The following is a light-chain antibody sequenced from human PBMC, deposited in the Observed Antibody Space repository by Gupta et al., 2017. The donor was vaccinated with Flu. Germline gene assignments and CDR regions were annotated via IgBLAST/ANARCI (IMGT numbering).Light chain of an antibody. CDR3: QQYGSSFT. J-gene: IGKJ3*01. Sequence: GERATLSCSASQSVSNSYLAWYQQKPGQAPRLLNYGASSRATGIPDRFSGSGSGTDFTLTSSRLDAEDVAAYYCQQYGSSFTFGPGTKVDIK. CDR2: GAS. CDR1: QSVSNSY. V-gene: IGKV3-20*01.